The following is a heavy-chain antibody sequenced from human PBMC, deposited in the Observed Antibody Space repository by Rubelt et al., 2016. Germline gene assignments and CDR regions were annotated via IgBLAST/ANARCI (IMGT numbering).Heavy chain of an antibody. V-gene: IGHV4-61*01. CDR1: GGSVSSGSYY. CDR2: IYYRGGP. Sequence: QVQLQQWGPGLVKPSETLSLNCTVSGGSVSSGSYYWSWIRQPPGKGLEWIGYIYYRGGPNDNPSPKGRVTSSGDTSKNQFALKLSAVTAADTAVYYCARGYTSGWYSPADYWGQGTLVTVSS. D-gene: IGHD6-19*01. J-gene: IGHJ4*02. CDR3: ARGYTSGWYSPADY.